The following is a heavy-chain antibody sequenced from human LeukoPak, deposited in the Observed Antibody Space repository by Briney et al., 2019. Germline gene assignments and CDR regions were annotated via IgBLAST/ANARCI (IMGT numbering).Heavy chain of an antibody. CDR1: GFTVSSNY. CDR2: IYSGGST. J-gene: IGHJ5*02. Sequence: PGGSLRLSCAASGFTVSSNYMSWVRQAPGKGLEWVSVIYSGGSTYYADSVKGRFTISRDNSKNTLYLQMNSLRAEDTAIYYCAKDPTTGTTPNWFDPWAREPWSPSPQ. CDR3: AKDPTTGTTPNWFDP. V-gene: IGHV3-66*01. D-gene: IGHD1-1*01.